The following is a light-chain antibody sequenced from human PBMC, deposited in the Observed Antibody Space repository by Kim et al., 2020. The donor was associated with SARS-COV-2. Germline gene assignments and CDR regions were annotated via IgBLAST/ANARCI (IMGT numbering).Light chain of an antibody. Sequence: SYELTQPPSVSVSPGQTVRITCSGDALPEKQTYWYQQKSGQAPLLLIYKDSERPSGIPGRFSGSSSGTTVTLTISGVQAEDDADYYCQSADGSGTYVFGT. CDR1: ALPEKQ. CDR3: QSADGSGTYV. CDR2: KDS. V-gene: IGLV3-25*03. J-gene: IGLJ1*01.